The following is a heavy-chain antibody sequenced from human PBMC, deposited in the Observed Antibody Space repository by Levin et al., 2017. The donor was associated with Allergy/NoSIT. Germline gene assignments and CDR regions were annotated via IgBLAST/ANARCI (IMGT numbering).Heavy chain of an antibody. V-gene: IGHV4-59*01. CDR2: FYHSGST. Sequence: GSLRLSCTVSGGSIRNYYWSWIRQPPGKGLEWIAYFYHSGSTNYNPSLKSQVTISVDTSKNQFSLKLNSVTAADTAVYYCARMSVGTYADHWGQGALVTVSS. J-gene: IGHJ4*02. D-gene: IGHD7-27*01. CDR3: ARMSVGTYADH. CDR1: GGSIRNYY.